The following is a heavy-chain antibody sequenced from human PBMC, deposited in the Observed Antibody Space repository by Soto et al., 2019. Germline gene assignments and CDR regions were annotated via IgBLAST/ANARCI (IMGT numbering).Heavy chain of an antibody. J-gene: IGHJ6*02. V-gene: IGHV3-7*05. CDR3: ARVRTEIYYGMDV. CDR1: GFTFRTYW. CDR2: IKYDESEK. Sequence: EVQLVESGGGLVQPGGSLRLSCVASGFTFRTYWMAWVRQAPEKGLEWVANIKYDESEKYYVDSVKGRFTVSRDNARNSLFVQMTSLRAEDTAVYYCARVRTEIYYGMDVWGQGNTVTVSS.